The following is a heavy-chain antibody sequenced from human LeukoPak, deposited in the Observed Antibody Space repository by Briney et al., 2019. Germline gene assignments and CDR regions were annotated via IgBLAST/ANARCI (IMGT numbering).Heavy chain of an antibody. CDR3: ARHLGPTEASDP. D-gene: IGHD4-17*01. V-gene: IGHV5-10-1*01. J-gene: IGHJ5*02. CDR1: GYSFTRYW. Sequence: GESLKISCKASGYSFTRYWITWVRQMPGKGLEWMGRIDPSDSYTNYSTSFQGHVTISADKSISTAYLQWSSLKASDTAIYYCARHLGPTEASDPWGQGTLVTVSS. CDR2: IDPSDSYT.